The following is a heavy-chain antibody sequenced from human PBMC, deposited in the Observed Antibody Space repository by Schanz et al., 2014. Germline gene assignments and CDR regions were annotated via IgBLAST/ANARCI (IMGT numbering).Heavy chain of an antibody. CDR1: GFTFTNYA. J-gene: IGHJ5*02. V-gene: IGHV3-15*01. CDR3: ATASSPVREAGAGSSFHL. CDR2: IKSKTDGETT. D-gene: IGHD6-13*01. Sequence: DVQLLESGGGLVQPGGSLRLSCAASGFTFTNYAMSWVRQAPGKGLEWLGRIKSKTDGETTDYAAPVKGRFSISRDDSQSTLYLQMNSLKIEDTAVYYCATASSPVREAGAGSSFHLWGQGTLVTVSP.